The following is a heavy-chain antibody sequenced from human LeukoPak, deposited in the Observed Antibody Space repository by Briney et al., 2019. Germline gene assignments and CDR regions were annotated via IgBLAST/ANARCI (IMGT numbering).Heavy chain of an antibody. CDR1: GFTFIGSA. D-gene: IGHD3-16*02. CDR3: ARDMQLST. CDR2: ISYSGANS. V-gene: IGHV3-23*01. J-gene: IGHJ3*01. Sequence: PGGSLRLSCAASGFTFIGSAMSWVRQAPGEGLEWVSLISYSGANSYYTDSVRGRVTNSTDNSKDTLFLQTNSLRAEDTAIYYCARDMQLSTWGLGTMVTVSS.